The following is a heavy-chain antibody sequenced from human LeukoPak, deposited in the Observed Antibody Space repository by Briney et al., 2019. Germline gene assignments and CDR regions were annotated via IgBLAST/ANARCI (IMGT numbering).Heavy chain of an antibody. CDR3: ARLCSGGSCYSPGYYYYGMDV. D-gene: IGHD2-15*01. CDR2: ISSSGSTI. CDR1: GFTFSSYE. J-gene: IGHJ6*04. Sequence: GGSLRLSCAASGFTFSSYEMNWVRQAPGKGLEWVSYISSSGSTIYYADSVKGRFTISRDNAKNSLYLQMNSLRAEDTAVYYCARLCSGGSCYSPGYYYYGMDVWGKGTTVTVSS. V-gene: IGHV3-48*03.